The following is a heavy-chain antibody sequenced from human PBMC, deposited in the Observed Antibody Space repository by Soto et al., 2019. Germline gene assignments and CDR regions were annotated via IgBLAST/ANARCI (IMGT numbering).Heavy chain of an antibody. D-gene: IGHD6-19*01. CDR3: ARDREGLYSSGWGLDY. V-gene: IGHV3-30*03. CDR2: ISYDGSNK. J-gene: IGHJ4*02. CDR1: GFTFSSYG. Sequence: GGSLRLCCAASGFTFSSYGMHWVRQAPGKGLEWVAVISYDGSNKYYADSVKGRFTISRDNSKNTLYLQMNSLRADDTAVYYCARDREGLYSSGWGLDYWGQGTLVTVSS.